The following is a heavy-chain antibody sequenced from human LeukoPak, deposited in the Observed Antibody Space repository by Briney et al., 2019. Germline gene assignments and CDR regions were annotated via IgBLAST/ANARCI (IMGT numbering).Heavy chain of an antibody. Sequence: SETLSLTCAVYGGSFSGYYWSWIRQPPGKGLEWIGEINHSGSTNYNPSLKSRVTISVDTSKNQFSLKLSSVTAADTAVYYCARAPVESYYYGSGSYRAWFDPWGQEPWSPSPQ. CDR1: GGSFSGYY. J-gene: IGHJ5*02. D-gene: IGHD3-10*01. CDR3: ARAPVESYYYGSGSYRAWFDP. V-gene: IGHV4-34*01. CDR2: INHSGST.